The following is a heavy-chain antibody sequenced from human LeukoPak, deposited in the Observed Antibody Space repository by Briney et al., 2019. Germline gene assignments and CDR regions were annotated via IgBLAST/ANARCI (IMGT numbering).Heavy chain of an antibody. V-gene: IGHV4-39*07. CDR2: IYYSGST. D-gene: IGHD5-12*01. J-gene: IGHJ4*02. CDR3: ARDQRGDSAYDFDY. CDR1: GGSIGSSSYY. Sequence: SETLSLTCTVSGGSIGSSSYYWGWIRQPPGKGLEWIGSIYYSGSTYYNPSLKSRVTISVDTSKNQFSLKLSSVTAADTAVYYCARDQRGDSAYDFDYWGQGILVTVSS.